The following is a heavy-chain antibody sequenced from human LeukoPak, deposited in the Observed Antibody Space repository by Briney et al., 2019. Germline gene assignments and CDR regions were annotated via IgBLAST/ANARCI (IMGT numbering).Heavy chain of an antibody. CDR3: ATYGPMVRGVITKHFDY. Sequence: ASVKVSCKVSGYTLTELSMHWVRQAPGKGLEWMGGFDPEDGETIYAQKFQGRVTMTEDTSTDTAYMELSSLRSEDTAVYYCATYGPMVRGVITKHFDYWGQGTLVTVSS. CDR1: GYTLTELS. V-gene: IGHV1-24*01. CDR2: FDPEDGET. J-gene: IGHJ4*02. D-gene: IGHD3-10*01.